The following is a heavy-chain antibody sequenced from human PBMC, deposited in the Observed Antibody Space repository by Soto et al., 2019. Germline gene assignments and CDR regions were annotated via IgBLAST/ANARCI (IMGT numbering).Heavy chain of an antibody. CDR2: ISDSSDYT. CDR1: GFTFSDYY. V-gene: IGHV3-11*06. Sequence: QVQLVESGGGLVKPGGSLRLSCAASGFTFSDYYMSWIRQAPGKGLEWVSYISDSSDYTNYADSVKGRFTVSRDNSKNTLYLQMNSLRAEDTAVYYCARSRERIDSSAFDYWGQGTLVTVSS. J-gene: IGHJ4*02. CDR3: ARSRERIDSSAFDY. D-gene: IGHD3-22*01.